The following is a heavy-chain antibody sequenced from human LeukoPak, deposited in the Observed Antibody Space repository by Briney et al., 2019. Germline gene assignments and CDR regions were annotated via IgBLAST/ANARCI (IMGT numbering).Heavy chain of an antibody. V-gene: IGHV1-46*01. Sequence: ASVKVSCKASGYTFTSYYMHWVRQAPGQGLEWMGIINPSGGSTSYAQKFQGRVTMTRDTPTSTVYMELSRLRSDDTAVYYCARRDRYCSSTSCYSVVDPWGQGTLVTVSS. CDR3: ARRDRYCSSTSCYSVVDP. CDR2: INPSGGST. CDR1: GYTFTSYY. J-gene: IGHJ5*02. D-gene: IGHD2-2*01.